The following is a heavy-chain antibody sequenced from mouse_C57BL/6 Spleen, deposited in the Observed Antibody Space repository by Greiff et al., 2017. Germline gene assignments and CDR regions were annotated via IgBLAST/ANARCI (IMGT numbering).Heavy chain of an antibody. J-gene: IGHJ3*01. D-gene: IGHD2-5*01. Sequence: VQLQQSGAELARPGASVKLSCKASGYTFTSYGISWVKQRTGQGLEWIGEIYPRSGNIYYNEKFKGKATLTADKSSSTAYMELRSLTSEDSAVYFCARFYSNYSWFAYWGQGTLVTVSA. CDR2: IYPRSGNI. CDR1: GYTFTSYG. V-gene: IGHV1-81*01. CDR3: ARFYSNYSWFAY.